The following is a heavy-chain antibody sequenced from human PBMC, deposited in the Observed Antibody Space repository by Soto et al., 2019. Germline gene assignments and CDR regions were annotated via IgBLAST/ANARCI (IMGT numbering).Heavy chain of an antibody. V-gene: IGHV3-30-3*02. J-gene: IGHJ3*01. CDR2: ISYDGTNT. CDR1: GFTFSHYA. CDR3: AKQAVGTAFDV. D-gene: IGHD2-15*01. Sequence: QVQMVESGGGVVQPGRSLRLSCAASGFTFSHYAMHWVRQAPGKGLEWVAFISYDGTNTYYADSVKGRFTISKDNSKNTLYLQMNNLSGGDTAVYYCAKQAVGTAFDVWGQGTMVTVSS.